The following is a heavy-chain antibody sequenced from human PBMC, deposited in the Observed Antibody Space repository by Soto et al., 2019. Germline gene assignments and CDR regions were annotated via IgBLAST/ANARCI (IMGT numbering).Heavy chain of an antibody. CDR2: ISWNSGSI. V-gene: IGHV3-9*01. J-gene: IGHJ6*02. CDR1: GFMFDDYA. D-gene: IGHD2-2*01. CDR3: AKDNSEYQLHQGWFLEWIHYYGMDV. Sequence: EVQLVESGGGLVQPGRSLKLSCAASGFMFDDYAMHWVRQPPGKGLVWVAGISWNSGSISYADSVKGRFTITRDNAKNSLHLQMNSLRVEDTALYYCAKDNSEYQLHQGWFLEWIHYYGMDVWGQGTTVTVSS.